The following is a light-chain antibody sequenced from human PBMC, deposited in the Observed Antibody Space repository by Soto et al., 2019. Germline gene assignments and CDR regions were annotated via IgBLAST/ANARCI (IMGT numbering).Light chain of an antibody. CDR3: NSYTTLSNRV. V-gene: IGLV2-11*01. Sequence: QSALTQPRSVSGSPGQSVTISCTGTSSDVDDYNYVSWFQQHPGKAPKLMIYDVSERPSGVPDRFSGSKSGNTASLTISGLQAEDEANYYCNSYTTLSNRVFGTGTKVTVL. J-gene: IGLJ1*01. CDR1: SSDVDDYNY. CDR2: DVS.